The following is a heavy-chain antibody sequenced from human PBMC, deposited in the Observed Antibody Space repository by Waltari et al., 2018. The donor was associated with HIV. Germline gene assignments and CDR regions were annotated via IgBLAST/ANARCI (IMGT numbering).Heavy chain of an antibody. CDR2: TYDSGST. Sequence: QVQLQESGPGLVKPSETLSLTCTVSGASIRSYYWSWIRKPPGKGLAWVGDTYDSGSTNDNPSLKGRVTISVDTSKSQFSLKLSSVTAADTAVYYCARHLLMVRVGYFDYWGQGTLVTVSS. CDR3: ARHLLMVRVGYFDY. CDR1: GASIRSYY. V-gene: IGHV4-59*08. D-gene: IGHD3-10*01. J-gene: IGHJ4*02.